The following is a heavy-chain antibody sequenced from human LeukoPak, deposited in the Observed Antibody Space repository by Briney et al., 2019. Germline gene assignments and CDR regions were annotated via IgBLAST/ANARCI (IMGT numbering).Heavy chain of an antibody. CDR3: ARRVYVATEIYYYYMDV. V-gene: IGHV4-4*09. CDR1: GGSISSYY. Sequence: PSETLSLTCTASGGSISSYYWSWIRQPPGKGLEWIGYIYTSGSTNYNPSLKSRVTISVDTSKNQFSLKLSSVTAADTAVYYCARRVYVATEIYYYYMDVWGKGTTVTVSS. J-gene: IGHJ6*03. D-gene: IGHD5-12*01. CDR2: IYTSGST.